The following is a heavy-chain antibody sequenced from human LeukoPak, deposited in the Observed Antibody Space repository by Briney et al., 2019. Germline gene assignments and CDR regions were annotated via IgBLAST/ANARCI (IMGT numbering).Heavy chain of an antibody. D-gene: IGHD3-10*01. CDR3: ARVPSGRAYNWFDP. J-gene: IGHJ5*02. CDR1: RGTFISYA. Sequence: GASLRVSSKASRGTFISYAISWVRQAPGQGREWMGRIIPILGIANDEQKFQGRVTITADKSASTAYMELSSLRSEDTAVYYCARVPSGRAYNWFDPWGQGTLVTVSS. CDR2: IIPILGIA. V-gene: IGHV1-69*04.